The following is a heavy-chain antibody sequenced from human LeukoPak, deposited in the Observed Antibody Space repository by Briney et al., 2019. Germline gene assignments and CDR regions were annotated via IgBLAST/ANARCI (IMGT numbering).Heavy chain of an antibody. CDR3: ARGCSSTSCYADYYYYGMDV. J-gene: IGHJ6*04. Sequence: SVKVSCKASAGTFSSYAIRWVRQAPGQGSEWMGGIIPIFGTANYAQTFQGRVTITADESTSTAYMELSSLRSEDTGVYYCARGCSSTSCYADYYYYGMDVWGKGTTVTVSS. D-gene: IGHD2-2*01. CDR2: IIPIFGTA. CDR1: AGTFSSYA. V-gene: IGHV1-69*01.